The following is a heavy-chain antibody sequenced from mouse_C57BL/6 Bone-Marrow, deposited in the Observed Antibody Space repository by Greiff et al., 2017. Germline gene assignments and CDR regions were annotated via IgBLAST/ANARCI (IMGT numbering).Heavy chain of an antibody. D-gene: IGHD1-1*01. CDR1: GFNIKDDY. V-gene: IGHV14-4*01. Sequence: EVMLVESGAELVRPGASVKLSCTASGFNIKDDYMHWVKQRPEQGLEWIGWIDPENGDTEYASKFQGKATITADTSSNTAYLQLSSLTSEDTAVYYCTWDYGSSLDYWGQGTTLTVSS. CDR3: TWDYGSSLDY. J-gene: IGHJ2*01. CDR2: IDPENGDT.